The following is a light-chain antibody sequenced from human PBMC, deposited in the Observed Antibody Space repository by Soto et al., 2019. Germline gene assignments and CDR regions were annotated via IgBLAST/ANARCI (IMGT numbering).Light chain of an antibody. CDR1: QDISNY. CDR3: QQYDNLHWT. V-gene: IGKV1-33*01. CDR2: DAS. Sequence: IQMTQSPSSLSASVGDRVTITCQASQDISNYLNWYQQKQGKAPKLLIYDASNLETGVPSRFSGSGYGTDFTFTISSLQTEDIATYYCQQYDNLHWTFGQGTKVDIK. J-gene: IGKJ1*01.